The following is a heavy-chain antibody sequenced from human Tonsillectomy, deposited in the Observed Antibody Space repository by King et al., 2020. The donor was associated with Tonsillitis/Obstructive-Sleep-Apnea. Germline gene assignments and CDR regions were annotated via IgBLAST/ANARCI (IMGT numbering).Heavy chain of an antibody. D-gene: IGHD5-12*01. V-gene: IGHV3-33*01. CDR3: ARDYEGDYFDY. CDR1: GFTFSSYG. Sequence: VQLVESGGGVVQPGRSLRLSCAASGFTFSSYGMHWVRQAPGEGLEWVAVIWYDGSNKYYADSVKGRFTISRNNSKNTLYLQINSLRAEDTAVYYCARDYEGDYFDYWGQGTLVTVSS. CDR2: IWYDGSNK. J-gene: IGHJ4*02.